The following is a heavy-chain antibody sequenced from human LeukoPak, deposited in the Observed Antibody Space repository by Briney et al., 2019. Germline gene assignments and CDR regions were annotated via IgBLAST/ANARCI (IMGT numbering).Heavy chain of an antibody. CDR3: ARDRGLYSSSWYPNYYYYMDV. V-gene: IGHV4-4*02. D-gene: IGHD6-13*01. J-gene: IGHJ6*03. CDR2: IYHSGST. Sequence: SETLSLTCAVSGGSISSSNWWSWVRQPPGKGLEWIGEIYHSGSTNYNPSLKSRVTISVDKSKNQFSLKLSSVTAADTAVYYCARDRGLYSSSWYPNYYYYMDVWGKGTTVTVSS. CDR1: GGSISSSNW.